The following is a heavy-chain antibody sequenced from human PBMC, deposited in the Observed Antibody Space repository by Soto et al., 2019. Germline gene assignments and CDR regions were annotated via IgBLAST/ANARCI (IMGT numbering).Heavy chain of an antibody. D-gene: IGHD6-13*01. CDR3: ARGFIAAAGTFWFDP. CDR2: INHSGST. V-gene: IGHV4-34*01. CDR1: GGSFSGYY. J-gene: IGHJ5*02. Sequence: SETLSLTCAVYGGSFSGYYWSWIRQPPGKGLEWIGEINHSGSTNYNPSLKSRVTISVDTSKNQFSLKLSSVTAADTAVYYCARGFIAAAGTFWFDPWGQGTLVTVSS.